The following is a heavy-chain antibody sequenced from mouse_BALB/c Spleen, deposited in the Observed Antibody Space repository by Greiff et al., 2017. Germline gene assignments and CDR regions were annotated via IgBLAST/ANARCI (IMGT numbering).Heavy chain of an antibody. CDR1: GYTFTSYW. CDR2: IDPSDSYT. D-gene: IGHD2-4*01. V-gene: IGHV1S127*01. J-gene: IGHJ2*01. CDR3: TRATMITTRGYYFDY. Sequence: QVQLQQSGAELVKPGASVKMSCKASGYTFTSYWMHWVKQRPGQGLEWIGVIDPSDSYTSYNQKFKGKATLTVDTSSSTAYMQLSSLTSEDSAVYYCTRATMITTRGYYFDYWGQGTTLTVSS.